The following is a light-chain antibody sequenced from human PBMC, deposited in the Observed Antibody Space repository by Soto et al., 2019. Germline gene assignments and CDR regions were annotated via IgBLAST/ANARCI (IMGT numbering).Light chain of an antibody. CDR2: GAS. CDR1: QSFSSY. CDR3: QQYNSWPQT. Sequence: EIVMTQSPATLSVSPGERATLSCRASQSFSSYLAWYRQKPGQAPRLLIYGASTRATGIPARFSGSGSGTEFTLTISNLQSEDFAVYYCQQYNSWPQTFGQGTKVEI. V-gene: IGKV3-15*01. J-gene: IGKJ1*01.